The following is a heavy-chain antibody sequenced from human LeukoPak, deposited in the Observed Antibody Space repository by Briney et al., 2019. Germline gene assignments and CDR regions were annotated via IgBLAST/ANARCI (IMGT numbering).Heavy chain of an antibody. CDR2: IIPILGIA. CDR1: GGTFSNYA. CDR3: ARDQGRIVVVVAATLENWFDP. D-gene: IGHD2-15*01. J-gene: IGHJ5*02. V-gene: IGHV1-69*04. Sequence: ASVKVSCKASGGTFSNYAISWVRQAPGQGLEWMGRIIPILGIANYAQKFQGRVTITADKSTSTAYVELSSLRSEDTAVYYCARDQGRIVVVVAATLENWFDPWGQGTLVTVSS.